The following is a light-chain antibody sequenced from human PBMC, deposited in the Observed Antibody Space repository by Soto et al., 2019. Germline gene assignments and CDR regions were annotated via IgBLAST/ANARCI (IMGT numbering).Light chain of an antibody. CDR3: CSYAGSFNWV. CDR1: SSDVGGYKY. V-gene: IGLV2-11*01. J-gene: IGLJ1*01. Sequence: QSALTQPRSVSGSPGQSVTISCTGTSSDVGGYKYVSWYQQHPGKAPKFMIYDVTKRPSGVPDRFSGSKSGNTASLTISGLQADDEADYYCCSYAGSFNWVFGSGTKLTVL. CDR2: DVT.